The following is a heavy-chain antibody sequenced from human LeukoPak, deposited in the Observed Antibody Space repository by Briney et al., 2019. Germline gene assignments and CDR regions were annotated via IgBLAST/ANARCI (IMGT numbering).Heavy chain of an antibody. Sequence: PGGAPRLSCAAAGFTFSNYCMSCVRQAPGKGLEWLANINQDGSEKSYVDSVEGRFTISRDNAKKSLYLHVNSMRAEDTAVYYCARDIYGGHDYWGQGALLTVSS. CDR2: INQDGSEK. CDR1: GFTFSNYC. J-gene: IGHJ4*02. CDR3: ARDIYGGHDY. V-gene: IGHV3-7*04. D-gene: IGHD2-21*01.